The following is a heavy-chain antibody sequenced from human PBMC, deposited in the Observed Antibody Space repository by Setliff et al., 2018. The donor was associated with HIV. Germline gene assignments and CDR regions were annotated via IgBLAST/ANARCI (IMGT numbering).Heavy chain of an antibody. Sequence: PSETLSLTCAVQGGSFTNYHWTWIRQPPGKGLEWIGEINHSGSINYNPSLKSRVTISVDTSKNQFSLKLSSVTAADTAVYYCARGGSSGWCYYMDVWDKGTTVTVS. D-gene: IGHD6-19*01. CDR1: GGSFTNYH. CDR2: INHSGSI. J-gene: IGHJ6*03. V-gene: IGHV4-34*01. CDR3: ARGGSSGWCYYMDV.